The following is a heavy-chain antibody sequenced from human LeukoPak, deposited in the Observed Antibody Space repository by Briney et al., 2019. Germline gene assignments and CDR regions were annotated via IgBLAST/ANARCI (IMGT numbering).Heavy chain of an antibody. CDR2: ISSSSSTI. CDR1: GFTFSSYS. Sequence: GGSLRLSCAASGFTFSSYSMNWVRQAPGKGLEWVSYISSSSSTIYYADSVKGRFTISRDNAQNSLYLQMNSLRAEDTTIYYCVRDRGTYRPIDYWGQGTLVTVSS. CDR3: VRDRGTYRPIDY. D-gene: IGHD1-26*01. J-gene: IGHJ4*02. V-gene: IGHV3-48*04.